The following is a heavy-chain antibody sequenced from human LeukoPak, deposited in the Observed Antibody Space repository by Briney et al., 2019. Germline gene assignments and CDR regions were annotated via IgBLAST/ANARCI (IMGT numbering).Heavy chain of an antibody. CDR1: GFTFDDYA. CDR2: ISGDGGST. CDR3: AKAVGPVVAATDDTSNWFDP. Sequence: GGSLRLSCAASGFTFDDYAMHWVRQAPGKGLEWVSLISGDGGSTYYADSVKGRFTISRDNSKNSLYLQMNSLRTEDSALYYCAKAVGPVVAATDDTSNWFDPWGQGTLVSVPS. D-gene: IGHD2-15*01. J-gene: IGHJ5*02. V-gene: IGHV3-43*02.